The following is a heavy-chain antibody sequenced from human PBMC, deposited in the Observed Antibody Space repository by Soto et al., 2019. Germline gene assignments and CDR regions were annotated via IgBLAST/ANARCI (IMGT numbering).Heavy chain of an antibody. CDR1: GGSISSYY. CDR3: ASRVVTDAFDI. J-gene: IGHJ3*02. D-gene: IGHD2-21*02. CDR2: IYYSGST. V-gene: IGHV4-59*06. Sequence: PSETLSLTCTVSGGSISSYYWSWIRQHPGKGLEWIGYIYYSGSTYYNPSLKSRVTISVDTSKNQFSLKLSSVTAADTAVYYCASRVVTDAFDIWGQGTMVTVSS.